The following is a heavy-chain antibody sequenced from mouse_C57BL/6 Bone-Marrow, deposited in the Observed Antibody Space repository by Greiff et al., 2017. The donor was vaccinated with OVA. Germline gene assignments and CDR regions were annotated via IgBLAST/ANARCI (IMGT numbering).Heavy chain of an antibody. CDR1: GFTFSDFY. CDR2: SRNKANDYTT. CDR3: ARDGDYDGLDY. J-gene: IGHJ2*01. Sequence: DVHLVESGGGLVQSGRSLRLSCATSGFTFSDFYMEWVRQAPGKGLEWIAASRNKANDYTTEYSASVKGRFIVSRDTSQSILYLQMNALGAEDTAIYYCARDGDYDGLDYWGQGTTLTVSS. D-gene: IGHD2-4*01. V-gene: IGHV7-1*01.